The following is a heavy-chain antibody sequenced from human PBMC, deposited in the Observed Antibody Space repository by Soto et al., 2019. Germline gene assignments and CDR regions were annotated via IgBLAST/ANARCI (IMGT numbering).Heavy chain of an antibody. CDR3: ARDCGSTSCFEMDV. D-gene: IGHD2-2*01. J-gene: IGHJ6*02. CDR2: LIPMARTA. Sequence: QVRLVQSGAEVKRPGSSVKVSCEASGGTFSSYTFSWVRQAPGHGLEWMGGLIPMARTATHAQKFQGRVTITPDDCTNTVHMELTSLRSDDTAVYYCARDCGSTSCFEMDVWGQGTTVTVSS. V-gene: IGHV1-69*01. CDR1: GGTFSSYT.